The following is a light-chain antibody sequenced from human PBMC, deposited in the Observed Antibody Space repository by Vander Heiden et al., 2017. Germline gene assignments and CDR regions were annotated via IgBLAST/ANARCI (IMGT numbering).Light chain of an antibody. CDR1: QSVNTNF. CDR3: QQYGNSPVT. CDR2: GAS. J-gene: IGKJ5*01. Sequence: EIVFTQSPDTLSLSPGERATLSCRASQSVNTNFLAWYQQKPGQAPRLLMSGASTRATGVPDRFSGSGSGTDFTLIISRLESEDCAVYFCQQYGNSPVTFGQGTRLELK. V-gene: IGKV3-20*01.